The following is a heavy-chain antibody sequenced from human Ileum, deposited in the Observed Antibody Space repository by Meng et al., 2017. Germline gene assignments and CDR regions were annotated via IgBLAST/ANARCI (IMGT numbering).Heavy chain of an antibody. J-gene: IGHJ4*02. CDR2: IYHSGST. D-gene: IGHD1-7*01. CDR3: ASLRYNWNYSADY. V-gene: IGHV4-4*02. Sequence: SGPGLGPLSGSTSLASAVSGGSISSSNWWSWVRQPPGKGLEWIGEIYHSGSTKYNPSLKSRVTISVDKSKTQFSLKLSSVTAADTAVYYCASLRYNWNYSADYWGQGTLVTVSS. CDR1: GGSISSSNW.